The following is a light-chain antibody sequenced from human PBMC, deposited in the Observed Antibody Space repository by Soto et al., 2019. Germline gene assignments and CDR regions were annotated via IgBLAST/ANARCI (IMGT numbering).Light chain of an antibody. CDR1: SSDVGIYNR. V-gene: IGLV2-18*02. Sequence: QSVLTQPPSVSGSPGQSVTISCTGTSSDVGIYNRVSWYQQPPGTAPKLIIYEVSNRPSGVPDRFSGSKSANTASLTISGLLAEDEADYYCSTYTSSTTVFGGATKLTVL. CDR2: EVS. CDR3: STYTSSTTV. J-gene: IGLJ3*02.